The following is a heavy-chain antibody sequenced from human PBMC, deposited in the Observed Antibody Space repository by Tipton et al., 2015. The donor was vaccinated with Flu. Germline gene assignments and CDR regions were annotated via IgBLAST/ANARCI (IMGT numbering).Heavy chain of an antibody. J-gene: IGHJ5*02. CDR1: GYTFTSYY. CDR3: ARDGAPSSNFWSGSWFDP. Sequence: QSGPEVKKPGASVKVSCKASGYTFTSYYMHWVRQAPGQGLEWMGIINPSGGSTSYAQKLQGRVTMTRDTSTSTVYMELSSLRSGDTAVYYCARDGAPSSNFWSGSWFDPWGQGTLVTVSS. D-gene: IGHD3-3*01. V-gene: IGHV1-46*04. CDR2: INPSGGST.